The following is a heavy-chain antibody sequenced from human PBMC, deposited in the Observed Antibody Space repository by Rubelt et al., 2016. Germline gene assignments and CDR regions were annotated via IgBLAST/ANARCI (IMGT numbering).Heavy chain of an antibody. V-gene: IGHV4-34*01. Sequence: QVQLQQWGAGLLKPSETLSLTCAVYGASFSGYYWSWIRQPPGKGLEWIGEINHSGSTNHNSSLKSRVPISVDPSKHQFSLKLSPVTAADTAVYYLARDLGRSGYASCSDYWGRGTLVTVSS. CDR1: GASFSGYY. CDR2: INHSGST. D-gene: IGHD5-12*01. CDR3: ARDLGRSGYASCSDY. J-gene: IGHJ4*02.